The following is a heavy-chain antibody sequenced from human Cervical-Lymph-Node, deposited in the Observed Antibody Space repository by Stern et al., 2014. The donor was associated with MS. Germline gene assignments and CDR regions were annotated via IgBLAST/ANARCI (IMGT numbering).Heavy chain of an antibody. CDR1: GFSFSDHY. V-gene: IGHV3-11*06. CDR2: ISGSTSYT. D-gene: IGHD6-19*01. J-gene: IGHJ4*02. CDR3: ARGYSSGWYAGSDY. Sequence: QVQLVESGGGLVKPGGSLRLSCAASGFSFSDHYMSWIRQAPGKGLEWVTYISGSTSYTKYADSVKGRFTISRDNTKNSLYLQMNSLSAEDTAVYYCARGYSSGWYAGSDYWGQGSLVTVSS.